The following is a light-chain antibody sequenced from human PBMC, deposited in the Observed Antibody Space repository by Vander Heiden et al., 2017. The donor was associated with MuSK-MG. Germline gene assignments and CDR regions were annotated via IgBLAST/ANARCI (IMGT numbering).Light chain of an antibody. CDR3: CAYARSSTVV. Sequence: QSALTQPASVSGSPGQSITISCTGTSSDVGSYNLVSWYQQHPGKAPKLMLYEGSKRPSVVSNGFSVTKAGNTASLTISGREAEDDADYYCCAYARSSTVVFGGGTKLTVL. CDR2: EGS. J-gene: IGLJ2*01. CDR1: SSDVGSYNL. V-gene: IGLV2-23*01.